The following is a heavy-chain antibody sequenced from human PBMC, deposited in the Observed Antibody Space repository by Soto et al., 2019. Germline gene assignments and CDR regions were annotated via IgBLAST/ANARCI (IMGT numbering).Heavy chain of an antibody. CDR3: ANDLRAPASKKFDY. Sequence: EVQLVESGGGLVQFGGSLRLSCAASGFTFNNYAMTWVRQPPGKGLEWVSAISGSGDATFYADSVRGRFTISRDNSKSLLYLQMNSLRAEDTAVYFCANDLRAPASKKFDYWGHGTLFPVSS. V-gene: IGHV3-23*04. CDR1: GFTFNNYA. D-gene: IGHD6-25*01. J-gene: IGHJ4*01. CDR2: ISGSGDAT.